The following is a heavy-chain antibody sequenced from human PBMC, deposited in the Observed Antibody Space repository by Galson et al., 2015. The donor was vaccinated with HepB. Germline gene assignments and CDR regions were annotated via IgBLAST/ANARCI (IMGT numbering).Heavy chain of an antibody. Sequence: SCKASGYTFTGYYMHWVRLAPGQGLEWVGRINPNSGGTNHAQKFQGRVTMTSDTSISTAYMELSRLRSDDTAVFYCARDLGTVYGSGSYYLDYWGQGTLVTVSS. CDR3: ARDLGTVYGSGSYYLDY. CDR2: INPNSGGT. CDR1: GYTFTGYY. J-gene: IGHJ4*02. D-gene: IGHD3-10*01. V-gene: IGHV1-2*06.